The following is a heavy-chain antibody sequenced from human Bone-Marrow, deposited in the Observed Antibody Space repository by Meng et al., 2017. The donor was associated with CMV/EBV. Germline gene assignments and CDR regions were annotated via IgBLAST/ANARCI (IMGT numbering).Heavy chain of an antibody. J-gene: IGHJ6*02. Sequence: GESLKISCAASGFTFDDYAMHWVRQAPGKGLEWVSSISSSSSYIYYADSVKGRFTISRDNAKNSLYLQMNSLRAEDTAVYYCARDRGCSSTSCYTLNGMDVWGQGTTVTVSS. CDR2: ISSSSSYI. V-gene: IGHV3-21*01. D-gene: IGHD2-2*02. CDR1: GFTFDDYA. CDR3: ARDRGCSSTSCYTLNGMDV.